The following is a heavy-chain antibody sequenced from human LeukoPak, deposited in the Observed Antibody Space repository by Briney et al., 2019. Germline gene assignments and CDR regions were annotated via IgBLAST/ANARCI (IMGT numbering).Heavy chain of an antibody. Sequence: SETLSLTCTVSGGSISSSSYYWSWIRQPPGKGLEWIGSIYYSGSTYYNPSLKSRVTISVDTSKNQFSLKLSSVTAADTAVYYCARDLGGFFDYWGQGTLVTVSS. CDR3: ARDLGGFFDY. J-gene: IGHJ4*02. V-gene: IGHV4-39*07. CDR2: IYYSGST. D-gene: IGHD1-26*01. CDR1: GGSISSSSYY.